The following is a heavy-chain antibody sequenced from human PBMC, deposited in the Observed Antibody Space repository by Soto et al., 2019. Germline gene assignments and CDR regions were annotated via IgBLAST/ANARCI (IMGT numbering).Heavy chain of an antibody. Sequence: TSETLSLTCPVSGSSISSYCYWVCGLQSPGEGLEWIGSIYHGGSTYYNPSLKSRVTISVDTSTNQFSLKLSSVTAADTAVYYCARDLGVYGKYYYSMDAWGQGTTVTVSS. CDR2: IYHGGST. CDR3: ARDLGVYGKYYYSMDA. J-gene: IGHJ6*02. D-gene: IGHD2-8*01. CDR1: GSSISSYCY. V-gene: IGHV4-38-2*02.